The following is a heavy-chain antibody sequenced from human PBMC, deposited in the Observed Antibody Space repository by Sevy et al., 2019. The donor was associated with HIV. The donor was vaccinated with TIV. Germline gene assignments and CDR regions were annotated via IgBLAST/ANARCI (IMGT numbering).Heavy chain of an antibody. D-gene: IGHD3-10*01. CDR1: GFTFSSYS. Sequence: GESLKISCAASGFTFSSYSMNWVRQAPGKGLEWVSYISNSGSTIYYADSVKGRFTISRDNAQSSMYLQMNRLRAEDTAVYYCAREGDLRYFDFWGRGTLVTVSS. V-gene: IGHV3-48*04. CDR2: ISNSGSTI. J-gene: IGHJ2*01. CDR3: AREGDLRYFDF.